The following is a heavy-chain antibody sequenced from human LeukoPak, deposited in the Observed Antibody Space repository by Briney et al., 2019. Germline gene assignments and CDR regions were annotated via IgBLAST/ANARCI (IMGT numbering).Heavy chain of an antibody. J-gene: IGHJ6*03. CDR1: GFTFSSYA. CDR3: ARKGIGSSRYQNMDV. D-gene: IGHD6-25*01. Sequence: PGGSLRLSCAASGFTFSSYAMSWVRQAPGKGPEWVSTISIDGGRTYYADSVKGRFTVSRDTSKNTLYLQMNSLRAGDTAVYYCARKGIGSSRYQNMDVWGKGTTVTVSS. CDR2: ISIDGGRT. V-gene: IGHV3-23*01.